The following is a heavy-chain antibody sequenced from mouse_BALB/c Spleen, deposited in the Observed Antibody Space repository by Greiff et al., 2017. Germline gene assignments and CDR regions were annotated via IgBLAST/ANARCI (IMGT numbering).Heavy chain of an antibody. J-gene: IGHJ3*01. Sequence: DVKLLESGGGLVQPGGSMKLSCVASGFTFSNYWMNWVRQSPEKGLEWVAEIRLKSNHYASHYAESVKGRFTISRDDSKSSVYLQMNNLRAEDTGIYYSTFTTVVATEAYWGQGTLVTVSA. V-gene: IGHV6-6*02. CDR2: IRLKSNHYAS. D-gene: IGHD1-1*01. CDR3: TFTTVVATEAY. CDR1: GFTFSNYW.